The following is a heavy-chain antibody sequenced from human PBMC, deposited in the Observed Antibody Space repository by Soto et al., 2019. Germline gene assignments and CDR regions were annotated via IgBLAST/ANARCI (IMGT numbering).Heavy chain of an antibody. D-gene: IGHD5-12*01. CDR3: ARDRAQDVDIVATIVGDYYYGMDV. CDR1: GGSISSGGYY. J-gene: IGHJ6*02. Sequence: QVQLQESGPGLVKPSQTLSLTCTVSGGSISSGGYYWSWIRQHPGKGLEWIGYIYYSGSTYYNPSLKSRVTISVDTSKNQFSLKLSSVTAADTAVYYCARDRAQDVDIVATIVGDYYYGMDVWGQGTTVTVSS. CDR2: IYYSGST. V-gene: IGHV4-31*03.